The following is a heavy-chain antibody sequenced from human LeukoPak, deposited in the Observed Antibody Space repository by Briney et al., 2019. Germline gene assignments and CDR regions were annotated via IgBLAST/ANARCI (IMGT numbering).Heavy chain of an antibody. D-gene: IGHD3-10*01. Sequence: PSETLSLTCTVSGGSISSYYWSWIRQPPGKGLEWIGYIYYSGSTNYKPSLKSRVTISVETSKNQFSLKLSSVTAADTAVYYCARGRIWFGESPGYYYMDVWGKGTTVTISS. CDR1: GGSISSYY. J-gene: IGHJ6*03. CDR3: ARGRIWFGESPGYYYMDV. CDR2: IYYSGST. V-gene: IGHV4-59*01.